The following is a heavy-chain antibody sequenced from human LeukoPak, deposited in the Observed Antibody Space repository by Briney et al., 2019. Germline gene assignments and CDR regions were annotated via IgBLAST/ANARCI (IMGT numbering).Heavy chain of an antibody. CDR3: AKGRQWLVSAFDI. Sequence: GGSQRLSCAASGFTFSSYAMSWVRQAPGKGLEWVSAISGSGGSTHYADSVKGRFTISRDNSKNTLYLQMNSLRAEDTAVYYCAKGRQWLVSAFDIWGQGTMVTVSS. CDR1: GFTFSSYA. J-gene: IGHJ3*02. D-gene: IGHD6-19*01. CDR2: ISGSGGST. V-gene: IGHV3-23*01.